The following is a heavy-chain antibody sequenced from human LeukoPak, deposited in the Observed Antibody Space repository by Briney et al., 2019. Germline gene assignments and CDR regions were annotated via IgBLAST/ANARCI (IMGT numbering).Heavy chain of an antibody. V-gene: IGHV3-23*01. Sequence: GGSLRLSCAASGFAFTDYAISWVRQAPGKGLEWVSAITDSGGATYYADSVKGRFTIARDNSKNTLYLQMNSLRGDDTAIYYCAKAYTRSWYAAFDIWGQGTMVTISS. CDR1: GFAFTDYA. CDR3: AKAYTRSWYAAFDI. D-gene: IGHD6-13*01. CDR2: ITDSGGAT. J-gene: IGHJ3*02.